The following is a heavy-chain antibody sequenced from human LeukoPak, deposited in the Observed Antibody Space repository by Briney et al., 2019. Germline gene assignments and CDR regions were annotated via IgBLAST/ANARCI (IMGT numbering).Heavy chain of an antibody. Sequence: NSSETLSLTCTVSGGSISSSSYFWGWIRQPPGKGLEWIGSIYYSGSTYYNPSLESRVTISVDTSKNQFSLKLSSMTAADTAVYYCARPKYSSSWYDYYYYYYMDVWGKGTTVTVSS. CDR3: ARPKYSSSWYDYYYYYYMDV. V-gene: IGHV4-39*01. CDR1: GGSISSSSYF. J-gene: IGHJ6*03. CDR2: IYYSGST. D-gene: IGHD6-13*01.